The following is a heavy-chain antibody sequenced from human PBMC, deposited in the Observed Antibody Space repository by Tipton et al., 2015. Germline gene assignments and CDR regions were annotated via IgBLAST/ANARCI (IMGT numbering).Heavy chain of an antibody. CDR3: ARDYDAAFDY. Sequence: TLSLTCTVSGGFISSYRWSWIRQPPGKGLEWIGYIYNSGNTNYNPSLKNRVTISVDTSKNQFSLRLSSVTAADTAVYYCARDYDAAFDYWGQGTLVTVSS. CDR2: IYNSGNT. D-gene: IGHD3-22*01. CDR1: GGFISSYR. J-gene: IGHJ4*02. V-gene: IGHV4-59*01.